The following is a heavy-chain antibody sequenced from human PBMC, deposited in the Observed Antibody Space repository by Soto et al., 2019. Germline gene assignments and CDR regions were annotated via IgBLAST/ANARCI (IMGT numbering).Heavy chain of an antibody. CDR2: LSAYNGNT. V-gene: IGHV1-18*01. CDR3: ARVLAGGNCDY. CDR1: GYTFTSYG. D-gene: IGHD6-13*01. J-gene: IGHJ4*02. Sequence: QVQLVQSGAEVKKPGASVKVSCKASGYTFTSYGISRLRQAPGQGLEWMGRLSAYNGNTNYAQKLQDRVTMTTDTSKSAAYMELRSLRCDVTAVYYCARVLAGGNCDYWRQGTLVTVSS.